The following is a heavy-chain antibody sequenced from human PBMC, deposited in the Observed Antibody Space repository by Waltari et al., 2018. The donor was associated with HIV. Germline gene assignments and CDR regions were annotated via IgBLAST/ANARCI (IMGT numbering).Heavy chain of an antibody. D-gene: IGHD5-18*01. J-gene: IGHJ4*02. CDR1: GFNFNPYS. CDR2: MCSRSAYI. Sequence: EVQLVESGGGLVKPGEYLRLSCAASGFNFNPYSMYWVRQAPGKGLEWCSSMCSRSAYIYYADSVKGRFSISVDNAKKSLYLQMNSMRAEDAAVYYGAGDRRGFGYGDFWGQGTLVTVSP. V-gene: IGHV3-21*01. CDR3: AGDRRGFGYGDF.